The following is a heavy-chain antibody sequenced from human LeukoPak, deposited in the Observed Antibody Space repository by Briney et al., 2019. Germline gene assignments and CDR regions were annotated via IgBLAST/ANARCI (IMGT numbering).Heavy chain of an antibody. J-gene: IGHJ2*01. Sequence: SVKVSCKASGGTFSSYAISWVRQAPGQGLEWMGGIIPIFGTANYAQKFQGRVTVTTDESTSTAYMELSSLRSEDTAVYYCARAGVVVPAARGYFDLWGRGTLVTVSS. CDR2: IIPIFGTA. CDR1: GGTFSSYA. D-gene: IGHD2-2*01. V-gene: IGHV1-69*05. CDR3: ARAGVVVPAARGYFDL.